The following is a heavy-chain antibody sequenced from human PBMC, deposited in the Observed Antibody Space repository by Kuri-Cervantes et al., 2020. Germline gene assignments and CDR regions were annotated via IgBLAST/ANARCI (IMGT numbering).Heavy chain of an antibody. CDR1: GYSISSGYY. D-gene: IGHD5-24*01. CDR3: ATYNEGEIGRGS. V-gene: IGHV4-38-2*01. CDR2: IYHSGST. J-gene: IGHJ5*02. Sequence: SETLSLTCAVSGYSISSGYYWGWIRQPPGKGLEWIGSIYHSGSTYYNPSLKSRVTISVDTSKKQFSLRVTSVTAADTAVYYCATYNEGEIGRGSWGQGTLVTVSS.